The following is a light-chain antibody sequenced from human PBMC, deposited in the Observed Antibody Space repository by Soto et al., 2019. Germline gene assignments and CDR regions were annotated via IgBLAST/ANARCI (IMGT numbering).Light chain of an antibody. CDR3: QQYNDWPLT. CDR1: HSVSTN. V-gene: IGKV3-15*01. Sequence: EIVLTQSPATLSVSPGEIASLSFSASHSVSTNVAWYQQKPAQAPRLLIYGASTRATGIPARFSGGGSGTEFTLTISSLQSADFAVYYCQQYNDWPLTFGGGTKVDIK. CDR2: GAS. J-gene: IGKJ4*01.